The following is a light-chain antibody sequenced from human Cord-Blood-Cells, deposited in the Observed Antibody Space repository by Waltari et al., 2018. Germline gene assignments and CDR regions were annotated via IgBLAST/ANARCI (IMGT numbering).Light chain of an antibody. Sequence: EIVLTQSPGTLSLSQGERATLSCRASQSVSSSYLAWYQQKPGQAPRLLIYGASSRATGIPDRFSGSWSGTDFTLTISRLEPEDFAVYYCQQYGSSPYTFGQGTKLEIK. CDR2: GAS. CDR1: QSVSSSY. CDR3: QQYGSSPYT. V-gene: IGKV3-20*01. J-gene: IGKJ2*01.